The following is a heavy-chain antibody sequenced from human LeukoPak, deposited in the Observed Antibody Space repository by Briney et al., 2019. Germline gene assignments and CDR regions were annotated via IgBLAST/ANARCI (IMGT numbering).Heavy chain of an antibody. D-gene: IGHD3-10*01. J-gene: IGHJ4*02. V-gene: IGHV4-31*03. CDR1: GGSISSGGYY. CDR2: IYYSGGT. Sequence: PSETLSLTCTVSGGSISSGGYYWSWIRQHPGKGLEWIGYIYYSGGTYYNPSLKSRVTISVDTSKNQFSLKLSSVTAADTAVYYCARFYGSGSYFDYWGQGTLVTVSS. CDR3: ARFYGSGSYFDY.